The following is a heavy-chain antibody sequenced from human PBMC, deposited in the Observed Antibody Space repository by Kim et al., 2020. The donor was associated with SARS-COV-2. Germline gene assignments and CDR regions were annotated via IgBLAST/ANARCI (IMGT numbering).Heavy chain of an antibody. V-gene: IGHV3-9*01. J-gene: IGHJ4*02. CDR2: ISWNSGNT. CDR1: GFTFGDFA. Sequence: GGSLRLSCAASGFTFGDFAFHWVRQVPGKGLEWVSGISWNSGNTAYADSVKGRFTISRDNVKNSLFLQMNSLGVEDTALYYCAKATGSLRYFAPDDWGQGTPVTVSS. CDR3: AKATGSLRYFAPDD. D-gene: IGHD3-9*01.